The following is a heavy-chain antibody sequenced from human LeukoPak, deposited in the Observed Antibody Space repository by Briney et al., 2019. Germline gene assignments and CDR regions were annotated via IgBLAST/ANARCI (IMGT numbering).Heavy chain of an antibody. V-gene: IGHV3-23*01. Sequence: GGSLRLSCAASGFTFSSYAMSWVRQAPGKGLEWVSAISGSGGSTYYADSVKGRFTISRDNSKNTLYLQMNSLRAEDTAVYYCAKDGVAGTVWGYYGTDVWGQGTTVTVSS. J-gene: IGHJ6*02. CDR1: GFTFSSYA. CDR2: ISGSGGST. D-gene: IGHD6-19*01. CDR3: AKDGVAGTVWGYYGTDV.